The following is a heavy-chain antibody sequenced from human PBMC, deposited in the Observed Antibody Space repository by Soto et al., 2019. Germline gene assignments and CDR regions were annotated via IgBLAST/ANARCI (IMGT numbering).Heavy chain of an antibody. CDR3: ARDLAAGDH. D-gene: IGHD6-13*01. CDR2: INPASGST. CDR1: GYTFTHYY. J-gene: IGHJ4*02. Sequence: QVQLVQSGAEVKKPGASVKLSCRTSGYTFTHYYINWVRQAPGQGLEWLAIINPASGSTNYAQDFQGRLNLTMETSTTTVYMELSGLRAEDTAIFSCARDLAAGDHWGQGTVVSVSS. V-gene: IGHV1-46*01.